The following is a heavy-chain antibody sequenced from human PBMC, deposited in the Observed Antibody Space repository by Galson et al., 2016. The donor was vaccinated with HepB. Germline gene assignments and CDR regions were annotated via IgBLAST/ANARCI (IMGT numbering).Heavy chain of an antibody. Sequence: SLRPSCAASGFTFKSYAMNWVRQAPGKGLEWVSAISGSNGRTYYADSVKGRFTISRDNSKNTLFLQMNSLRDEDTAVYFCARAAGDYGNDGFPNFDYWGQGTLVTVSS. J-gene: IGHJ4*02. V-gene: IGHV3-23*01. CDR2: ISGSNGRT. D-gene: IGHD4-17*01. CDR3: ARAAGDYGNDGFPNFDY. CDR1: GFTFKSYA.